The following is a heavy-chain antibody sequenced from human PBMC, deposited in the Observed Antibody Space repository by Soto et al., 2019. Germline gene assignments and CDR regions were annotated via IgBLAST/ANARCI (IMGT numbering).Heavy chain of an antibody. CDR2: ISGYNGQT. J-gene: IGHJ6*02. V-gene: IGHV1-18*01. CDR3: ARDGRKQLWVEGLNAMDV. D-gene: IGHD5-18*01. CDR1: AYTFTSYG. Sequence: QVQLVQSGPEVKKPGASVKVSCKASAYTFTSYGISWVRQAPGQGLEWMGWISGYNGQTNYAQKFRGRVTITTDASTSTAYMELRSLRSDDTATYYCARDGRKQLWVEGLNAMDVWGQGTTVTVS.